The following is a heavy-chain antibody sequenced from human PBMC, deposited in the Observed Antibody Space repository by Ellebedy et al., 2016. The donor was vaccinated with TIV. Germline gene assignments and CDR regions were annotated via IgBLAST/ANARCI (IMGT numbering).Heavy chain of an antibody. CDR3: RPGHYSDA. Sequence: GESLKISXAASGFSLSDSFMSWIRQAPGKGLEWVSTLTADGRSTYFADSVKGRFTISRDNSKNTVYLQMNSLGSEDTAVYYCRPGHYSDAWGQGTLVTVSS. CDR1: GFSLSDSF. V-gene: IGHV3-23*01. CDR2: LTADGRST. J-gene: IGHJ4*02.